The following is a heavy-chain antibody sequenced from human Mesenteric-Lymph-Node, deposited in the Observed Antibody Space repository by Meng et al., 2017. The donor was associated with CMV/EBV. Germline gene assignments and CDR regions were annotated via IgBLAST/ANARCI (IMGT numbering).Heavy chain of an antibody. CDR1: GLSVISSGVA. D-gene: IGHD6-13*01. V-gene: IGHV2-5*02. CDR2: LHCDDDK. Sequence: GLSVISSGVAWGWGRPPPGKALSLLALLHCDDDKRYSPPLKGRLTITNDTSKFQVVLTLTNMDPVHTATYYCAHSSWSGVTFDYWGPGTLVTVSS. J-gene: IGHJ4*02. CDR3: AHSSWSGVTFDY.